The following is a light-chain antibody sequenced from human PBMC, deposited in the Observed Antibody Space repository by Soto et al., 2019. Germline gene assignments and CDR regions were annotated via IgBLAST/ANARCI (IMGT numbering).Light chain of an antibody. Sequence: DIQMTQSTSSVSASVGDRVTITCRASQGISSRLAWYQQKPGKAPNLLIYAASSLQSGVPPRFSGRGSGTEFTLTISSLQPEDFATYYCQQANGVPITFGQGTRLEIK. CDR2: AAS. V-gene: IGKV1-12*01. CDR1: QGISSR. CDR3: QQANGVPIT. J-gene: IGKJ5*01.